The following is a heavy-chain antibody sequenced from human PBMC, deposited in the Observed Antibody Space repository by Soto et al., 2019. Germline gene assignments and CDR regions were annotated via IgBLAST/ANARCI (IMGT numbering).Heavy chain of an antibody. CDR1: GFTFSSYS. Sequence: EVQLVESWGGLVKPGGSLRLSCAASGFTFSSYSMNWVRQAPGKGLEWVSSISSSGSYIYYADTVKGRFAISRDNAKNSLSLQMNSLRAEDTAVYYCARTLRAVGGLDSFDIWGQGTMITVSS. V-gene: IGHV3-21*01. D-gene: IGHD6-19*01. CDR2: ISSSGSYI. J-gene: IGHJ3*02. CDR3: ARTLRAVGGLDSFDI.